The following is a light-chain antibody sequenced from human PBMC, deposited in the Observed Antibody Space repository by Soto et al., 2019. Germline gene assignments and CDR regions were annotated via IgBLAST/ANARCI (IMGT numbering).Light chain of an antibody. Sequence: DIQMTQSQSSLSASVGDRVTITCRASRGLSSWLAWYQQKPGKAPKLLIYAASSLQSGFPSRFSGSGSGTDFTLTITSLQPDEFATYSCQQARRFPITFGQGTRLEIK. CDR3: QQARRFPIT. V-gene: IGKV1D-12*01. CDR2: AAS. CDR1: RGLSSW. J-gene: IGKJ5*01.